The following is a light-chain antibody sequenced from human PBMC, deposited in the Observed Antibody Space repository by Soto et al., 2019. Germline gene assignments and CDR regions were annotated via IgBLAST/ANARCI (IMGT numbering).Light chain of an antibody. J-gene: IGLJ2*01. CDR1: SSDVGGYNY. V-gene: IGLV2-14*01. Sequence: QSALTRPASVSGSPGQSITISCTGTSSDVGGYNYVSWYQQHPGKAPKLMIYEVSNRPSGVSNRFSGSKSGNTASLTISGFQAEDEGDNYCTSYTSSSTLVVFGRGTKLTVL. CDR2: EVS. CDR3: TSYTSSSTLVV.